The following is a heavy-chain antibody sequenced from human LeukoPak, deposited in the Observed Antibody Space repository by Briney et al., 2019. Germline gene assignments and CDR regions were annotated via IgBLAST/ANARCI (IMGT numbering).Heavy chain of an antibody. CDR1: GFTFSTYW. Sequence: GGSLRLSCAASGFTFSTYWMGAVRRAPGKGLGWVATIKQDEREKYYVAAVKGRFTISRDNAKNSLYLQMNSLRAEDTALYYCASTQSSYYDSSGYYGAAFDIWGQGTMVTVSS. J-gene: IGHJ3*02. V-gene: IGHV3-7*03. CDR2: IKQDEREK. D-gene: IGHD3-22*01. CDR3: ASTQSSYYDSSGYYGAAFDI.